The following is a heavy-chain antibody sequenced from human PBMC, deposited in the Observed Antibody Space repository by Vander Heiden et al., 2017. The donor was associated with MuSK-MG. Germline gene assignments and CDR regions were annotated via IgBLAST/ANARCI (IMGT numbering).Heavy chain of an antibody. D-gene: IGHD6-19*01. CDR3: ARSIAVAGTENFDY. V-gene: IGHV4-34*01. CDR1: GGSFSGYY. CDR2: INHSGST. Sequence: QVQLQQWGAGLLKPSETLSLTCAVYGGSFSGYYWSWIRQPPGKGREWIGEINHSGSTNYNPSLKSRVTISVDTSKNQFSLKLSSVTAADTAVYYCARSIAVAGTENFDYWGQGTLVTVSS. J-gene: IGHJ4*02.